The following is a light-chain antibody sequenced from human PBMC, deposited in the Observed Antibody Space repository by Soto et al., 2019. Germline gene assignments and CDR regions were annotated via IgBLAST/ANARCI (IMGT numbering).Light chain of an antibody. CDR3: QQYDNLPLT. Sequence: DIQMTQSPSSLSASVGDRVTITCQASQDISSYLNWYQHKPGKAPKLLIYDASSLETGVPSRFSGSGSGTDFTFTISSLQPEDIATYYCQQYDNLPLTFGGGTKVDIK. CDR1: QDISSY. V-gene: IGKV1-33*01. CDR2: DAS. J-gene: IGKJ4*01.